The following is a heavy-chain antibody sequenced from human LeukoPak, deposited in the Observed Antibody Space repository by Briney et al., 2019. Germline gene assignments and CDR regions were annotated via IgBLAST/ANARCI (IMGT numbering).Heavy chain of an antibody. V-gene: IGHV1-8*01. CDR3: ARRITMVRGVIITLGFDAFDI. J-gene: IGHJ3*02. CDR1: GYTFTSYD. CDR2: MNPNSGNT. Sequence: ASVKVSCKASGYTFTSYDINWVRQATGQGLEWMGWMNPNSGNTGYAQKFQGRVTMTRNTSISTAYMELSSLRSEDTAVYYCARRITMVRGVIITLGFDAFDIWGQGTMVTVSS. D-gene: IGHD3-10*01.